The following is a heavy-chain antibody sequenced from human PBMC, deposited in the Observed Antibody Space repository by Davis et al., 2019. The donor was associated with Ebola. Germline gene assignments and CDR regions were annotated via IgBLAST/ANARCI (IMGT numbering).Heavy chain of an antibody. J-gene: IGHJ5*02. CDR2: IYHSGST. Sequence: PSETLSLTCAVSGGSLSSDGYSWSWIRQPPGKGLEWIGYIYHSGSTYYNPSLKSRVTISVDRSKNQFSLKLSSVTAADTAVYYCARELQPGRWFDPWGQGTPVTVSS. V-gene: IGHV4-30-2*01. CDR1: GGSLSSDGYS. D-gene: IGHD1-26*01. CDR3: ARELQPGRWFDP.